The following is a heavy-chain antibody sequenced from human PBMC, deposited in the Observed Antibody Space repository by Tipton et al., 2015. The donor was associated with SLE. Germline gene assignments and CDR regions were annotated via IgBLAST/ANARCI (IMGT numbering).Heavy chain of an antibody. Sequence: TLSLTCTVSGGSISSSSYYWGWIRQPPGKGLEWIGSIYYSGSTYYNPSLKSRVTISVDTSKNQFSLKLSSVTAADTAVYYCARLPEDYYYYMDVWGKGTTVTVSS. CDR1: GGSISSSSYY. J-gene: IGHJ6*03. V-gene: IGHV4-39*01. CDR2: IYYSGST. CDR3: ARLPEDYYYYMDV.